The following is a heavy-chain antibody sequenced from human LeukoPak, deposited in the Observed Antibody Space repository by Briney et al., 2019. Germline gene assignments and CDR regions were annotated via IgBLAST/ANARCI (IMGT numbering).Heavy chain of an antibody. CDR3: ARVGQSIAARPGRHPMDV. CDR1: GGTFSSHA. D-gene: IGHD6-6*01. V-gene: IGHV1-69*05. CDR2: IIPISGTA. Sequence: SVKVSCKASGGTFSSHAIAWVRQAPGQGPEWMGGIIPISGTANYAQKFQGRVTITTDESTSTAYLELSSLASDDTAVYYCARVGQSIAARPGRHPMDVWGKGTTVTVSS. J-gene: IGHJ6*03.